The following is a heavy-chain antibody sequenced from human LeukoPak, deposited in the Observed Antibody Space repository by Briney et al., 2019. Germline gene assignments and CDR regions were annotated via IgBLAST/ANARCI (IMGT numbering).Heavy chain of an antibody. Sequence: PGGSLRLSCAASGFTFSGYWMNWVRQAPGKGLVWVSRIASDGSSTTYADSVKGRFSISRDNAKNTLYLQMNSLRAEDTAVYYCARRYCSGGSCYSFRGDWFDPWGQGTLVTVSS. CDR3: ARRYCSGGSCYSFRGDWFDP. V-gene: IGHV3-74*01. D-gene: IGHD2-15*01. CDR2: IASDGSST. J-gene: IGHJ5*02. CDR1: GFTFSGYW.